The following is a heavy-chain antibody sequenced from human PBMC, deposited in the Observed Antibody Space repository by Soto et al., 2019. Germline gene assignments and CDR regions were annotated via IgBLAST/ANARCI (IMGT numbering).Heavy chain of an antibody. CDR2: IYPGDSDT. V-gene: IGHV5-51*01. J-gene: IGHJ5*02. CDR3: ARTSRVFGVITSFAP. D-gene: IGHD3-3*01. CDR1: GYSFTNYW. Sequence: GESLKISCKGSGYSFTNYWVAWVRQMPGKGLEWMGIIYPGDSDTRYSPSFQGHVTISADKSISTAYLQWSSLKASDTAMYYCARTSRVFGVITSFAPWGQGTLVTVSS.